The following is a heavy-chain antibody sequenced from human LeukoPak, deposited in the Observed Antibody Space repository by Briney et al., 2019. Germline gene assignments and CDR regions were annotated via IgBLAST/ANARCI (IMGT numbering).Heavy chain of an antibody. Sequence: SVKVSCKASGGTFSSYAISWVRQAPGQGLEWMGRIIPILGIANYAQKFQGRVTITADKSTSTAYMELSSLRSEDTAVYYCARAWVGATGGFDYWGQGTLVTVSS. CDR3: ARAWVGATGGFDY. J-gene: IGHJ4*02. D-gene: IGHD1-26*01. CDR1: GGTFSSYA. CDR2: IIPILGIA. V-gene: IGHV1-69*04.